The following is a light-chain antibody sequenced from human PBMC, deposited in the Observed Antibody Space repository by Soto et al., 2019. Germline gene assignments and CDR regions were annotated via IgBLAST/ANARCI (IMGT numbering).Light chain of an antibody. CDR2: DAS. V-gene: IGKV3-11*01. Sequence: EIVMTQSPATLSVSPGERATLSCRASQGIGSTLAWYQQKPGQTPKLLIYDASTRATGVPARFSGSGSGTDFTLTISSLEPDDFAIYYCQQRSNWPSISFGQGTRLEIK. J-gene: IGKJ5*01. CDR1: QGIGST. CDR3: QQRSNWPSIS.